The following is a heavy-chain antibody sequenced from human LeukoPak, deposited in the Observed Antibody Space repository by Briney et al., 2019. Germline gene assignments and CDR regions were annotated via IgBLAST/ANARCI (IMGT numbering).Heavy chain of an antibody. CDR3: PTYRQVLLPFES. V-gene: IGHV3-23*01. J-gene: IGHJ4*02. D-gene: IGHD2-8*02. CDR2: IFLSGGEI. Sequence: SGGSLRLSCAASGFTFSTFARIWVRQRPGKGLEWVSSIFLSGGEIPYADSVRGRFTVSRDDSKSTLSLQMNSLRAEAQAMYYGPTYRQVLLPFESWGQGTLVTVSS. CDR1: GFTFSTFA.